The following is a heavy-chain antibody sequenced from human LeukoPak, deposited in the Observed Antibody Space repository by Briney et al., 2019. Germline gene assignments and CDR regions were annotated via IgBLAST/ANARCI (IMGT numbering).Heavy chain of an antibody. V-gene: IGHV1-3*01. J-gene: IGHJ6*02. D-gene: IGHD3-22*01. Sequence: ASVNVSFKSSGYTFTSYAMHWVRQALGQRLEWMGWINAGNGNTKYSQKFQGRVTITRDTSASTAYMELSSLRSEDTAVYYCATEGIDYYDSSGLLGMDVWGQGTTVTVSS. CDR3: ATEGIDYYDSSGLLGMDV. CDR2: INAGNGNT. CDR1: GYTFTSYA.